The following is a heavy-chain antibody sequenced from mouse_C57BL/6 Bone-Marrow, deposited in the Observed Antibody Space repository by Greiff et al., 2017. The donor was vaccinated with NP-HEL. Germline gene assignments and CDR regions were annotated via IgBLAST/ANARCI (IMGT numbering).Heavy chain of an antibody. D-gene: IGHD1-1*01. CDR3: AIKPPYYYGYWYFDV. J-gene: IGHJ1*03. Sequence: QVQLQQPGAELVKPGASVKVSCKASGYTFTSYWMHWVKQRPGQGLEWIGRIHPSDSDTNYNQKFKGKATLTVEKSSSTAYMQLSSLTSEDSAVYYCAIKPPYYYGYWYFDVWGTGTTVTVSS. V-gene: IGHV1-74*01. CDR2: IHPSDSDT. CDR1: GYTFTSYW.